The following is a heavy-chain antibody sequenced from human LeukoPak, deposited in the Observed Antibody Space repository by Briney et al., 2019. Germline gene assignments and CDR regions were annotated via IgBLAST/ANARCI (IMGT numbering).Heavy chain of an antibody. CDR3: ARLVVTPAPFDY. CDR2: IYYSGGT. D-gene: IGHD4-23*01. V-gene: IGHV4-59*01. CDR1: GGSLSSYY. J-gene: IGHJ4*02. Sequence: SETLSLTCTVSGGSLSSYYWSWIRQPPGKGLEWIGYIYYSGGTNYNPSLKSRVTISVDTSKNQFSLKLSSVTAADTAVYYCARLVVTPAPFDYWGQGTLVTVSS.